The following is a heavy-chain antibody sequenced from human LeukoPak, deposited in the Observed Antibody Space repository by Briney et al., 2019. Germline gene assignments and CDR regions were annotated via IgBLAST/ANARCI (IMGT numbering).Heavy chain of an antibody. V-gene: IGHV3-7*01. CDR1: GFTFSSYW. Sequence: GGSLRLSCAASGFTFSSYWMSWVRQAPGKGLEWVANIKQDGSEKYYVDSVKGRFTISRDNAKNSLYLQMNSLRAEDTAVYYCAREKRYCSSTSCYLNWFDPWGQGTLVTVSS. CDR2: IKQDGSEK. CDR3: AREKRYCSSTSCYLNWFDP. D-gene: IGHD2-2*01. J-gene: IGHJ5*02.